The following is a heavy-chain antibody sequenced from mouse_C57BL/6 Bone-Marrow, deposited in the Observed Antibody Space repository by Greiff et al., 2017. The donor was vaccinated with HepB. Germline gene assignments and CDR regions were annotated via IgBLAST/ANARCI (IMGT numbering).Heavy chain of an antibody. CDR2: ISDGGSYT. J-gene: IGHJ2*01. V-gene: IGHV5-4*03. Sequence: EVMLVESGGGLVKPGGSLKLSCAASGFTFSSYAMSWVRQTPEKRLEWVATISDGGSYTYYPDNVKGRFTISRDNAKNNLYLQMSHLKSEDTAMYYCARAHITTVPLDYWGQGTTLTVSS. D-gene: IGHD1-1*01. CDR1: GFTFSSYA. CDR3: ARAHITTVPLDY.